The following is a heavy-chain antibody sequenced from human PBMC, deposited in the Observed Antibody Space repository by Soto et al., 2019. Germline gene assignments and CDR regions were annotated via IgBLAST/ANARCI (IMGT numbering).Heavy chain of an antibody. Sequence: ASVKVSCKASGGTFSSYTISWVRQAPGQGLEWMGRIIPILGIANYAQKFQGRVTITADKSTSTAYMELSSLRSEDTAVYYCARDGAPYSGSYDYWGQGTLVTVSS. CDR3: ARDGAPYSGSYDY. D-gene: IGHD1-26*01. V-gene: IGHV1-69*04. J-gene: IGHJ4*02. CDR2: IIPILGIA. CDR1: GGTFSSYT.